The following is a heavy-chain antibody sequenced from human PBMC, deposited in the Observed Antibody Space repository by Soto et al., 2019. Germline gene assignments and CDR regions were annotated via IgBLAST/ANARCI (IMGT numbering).Heavy chain of an antibody. CDR1: GFTVSSNY. Sequence: EVQLVESGGGLVQPGGSLRLSCAASGFTVSSNYMSWVRQAPGKGLEWVSVIYSGGSTYYADSVKGRFTISRDNSKNTLYLQMNSLRAEDTAVYYCARSPKTGTTFWDYYYGMDVWGQGTTVTVSS. J-gene: IGHJ6*02. D-gene: IGHD1-1*01. CDR2: IYSGGST. CDR3: ARSPKTGTTFWDYYYGMDV. V-gene: IGHV3-66*01.